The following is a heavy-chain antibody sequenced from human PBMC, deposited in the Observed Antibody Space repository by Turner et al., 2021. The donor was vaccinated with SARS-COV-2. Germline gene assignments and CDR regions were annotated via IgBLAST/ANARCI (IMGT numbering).Heavy chain of an antibody. CDR2: ISGTTTTI. D-gene: IGHD3-3*01. CDR3: AREHYDFWSGYFY. J-gene: IGHJ4*02. V-gene: IGHV3-48*01. CDR1: GFTLSTYS. Sequence: EVQLVESGGGLVQPGGSLRLSCAASGFTLSTYSMSWVRQAPGKGPEWFSYISGTTTTIYYADSVKGRFTISRDNAKNSLYLQMNNLRAEDTAMYYCAREHYDFWSGYFYWGQGTLVTVSS.